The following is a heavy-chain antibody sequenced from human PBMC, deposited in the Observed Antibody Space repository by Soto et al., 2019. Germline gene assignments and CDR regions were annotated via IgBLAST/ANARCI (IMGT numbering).Heavy chain of an antibody. CDR1: GFTFSSYD. CDR2: IGTAGDT. V-gene: IGHV3-13*01. CDR3: ARGPYWYSSSWSGLIDY. Sequence: PGGSLRLSCAASGFTFSSYDMHWVRQATGKGLEWVSAIGTAGDTYYPGSVKGRFTISRENAKNSLYLQMNSLRAGDTAAYYCARGPYWYSSSWSGLIDYWGQGTLVTVSS. D-gene: IGHD6-13*01. J-gene: IGHJ4*02.